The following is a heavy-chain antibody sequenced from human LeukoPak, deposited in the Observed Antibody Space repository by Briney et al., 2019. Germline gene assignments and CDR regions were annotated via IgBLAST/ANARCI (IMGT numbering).Heavy chain of an antibody. V-gene: IGHV4-61*01. J-gene: IGHJ4*02. CDR2: IYYSGST. CDR1: GDSVSNDFYY. CDR3: ARDYYDSSGYFDY. Sequence: SETLSLTCTVSGDSVSNDFYYWSWIRQPPGKGLEWIGYIYYSGSTNYNPSLKSRVTISVDTSKNQFSLKLSSVTAADTAVYYCARDYYDSSGYFDYWGQGTLVTVSS. D-gene: IGHD3-22*01.